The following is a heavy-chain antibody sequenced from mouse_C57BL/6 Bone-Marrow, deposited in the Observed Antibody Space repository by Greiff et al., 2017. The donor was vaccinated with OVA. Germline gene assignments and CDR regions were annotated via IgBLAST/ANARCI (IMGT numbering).Heavy chain of an antibody. Sequence: QVQLQQSGAELVMPGASVKLSCKASGYTFTSYWMHWVKQRPGQGLEWIGEIDPSDSYTNYNQKFKGKSTLTVDKSSSTAYMQLSSLTSEDSAVYYCGTGAWFAYWGQGTLVTVSA. CDR3: GTGAWFAY. V-gene: IGHV1-69*01. J-gene: IGHJ3*01. CDR1: GYTFTSYW. D-gene: IGHD4-1*01. CDR2: IDPSDSYT.